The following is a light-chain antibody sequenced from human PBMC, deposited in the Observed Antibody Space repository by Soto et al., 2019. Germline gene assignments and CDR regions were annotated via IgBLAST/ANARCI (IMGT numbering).Light chain of an antibody. Sequence: QSVLTQPPSVSGAPGQRVTISCTGSSCNIGAGYDVHWYQQLPGTAPKLLIYGNSNRPSGVPDRFSGSKSGTSASLAITGLQAEDEADYDCQSYDSSLSGSVFGGGTTLTVL. J-gene: IGLJ2*01. V-gene: IGLV1-40*01. CDR2: GNS. CDR1: SCNIGAGYD. CDR3: QSYDSSLSGSV.